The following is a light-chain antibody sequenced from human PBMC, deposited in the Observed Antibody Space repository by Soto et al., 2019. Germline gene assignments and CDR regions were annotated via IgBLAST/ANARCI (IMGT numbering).Light chain of an antibody. CDR1: QSVSSY. Sequence: EIVLTQSPATLSLSPGERATLSCRASQSVSSYLAWYQQKPGQAPRLLIYDASNMATAIPARFSGSGSGTDFTRTISSLEPEDFAVYYCQQRSNWPITFGPGTKMEIK. CDR3: QQRSNWPIT. V-gene: IGKV3-11*01. J-gene: IGKJ3*01. CDR2: DAS.